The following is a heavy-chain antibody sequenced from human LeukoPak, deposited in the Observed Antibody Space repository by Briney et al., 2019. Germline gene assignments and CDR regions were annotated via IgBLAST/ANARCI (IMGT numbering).Heavy chain of an antibody. CDR3: ARRLQTGAFDI. CDR2: IQPRDSQT. Sequence: GESPKISCKGSGYSFTSYWIDWVRQMPGKGLEWMGLIQPRDSQTRYSPSFQGQVTFSDDKSISTAYLQWSSLRASDTAMYYCARRLQTGAFDIWGQGTLVTVSS. V-gene: IGHV5-51*01. J-gene: IGHJ3*02. CDR1: GYSFTSYW.